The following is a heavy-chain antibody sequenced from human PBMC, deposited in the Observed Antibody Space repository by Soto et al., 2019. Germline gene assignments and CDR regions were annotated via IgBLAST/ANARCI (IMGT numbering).Heavy chain of an antibody. Sequence: GGSLRLSCAASGFTFSNFGMPWVRQAPGKGLAWVAAITYTGSTKYYADSVKGRFTISRDTSTNTLFLQMSSLRPEDTAVYYCASRSSGWYFDYWGQGTLVTVSS. CDR3: ASRSSGWYFDY. J-gene: IGHJ4*02. CDR1: GFTFSNFG. V-gene: IGHV3-30*03. CDR2: ITYTGSTK. D-gene: IGHD6-19*01.